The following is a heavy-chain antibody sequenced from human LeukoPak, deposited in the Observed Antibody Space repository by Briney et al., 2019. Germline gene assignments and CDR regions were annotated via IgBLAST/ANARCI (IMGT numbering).Heavy chain of an antibody. CDR2: IWYDESNK. Sequence: PGGSLRLSCAASGFTLSSYGMHWVRQAPGKGLEWVAVIWYDESNKYYADSVKGRFTISRDNSKNTLYLQMNSLRAEDTAVYYCAREGCSSTSCYIVNWFDPWGQGALVTVSS. D-gene: IGHD2-2*02. J-gene: IGHJ5*02. CDR3: AREGCSSTSCYIVNWFDP. V-gene: IGHV3-33*01. CDR1: GFTLSSYG.